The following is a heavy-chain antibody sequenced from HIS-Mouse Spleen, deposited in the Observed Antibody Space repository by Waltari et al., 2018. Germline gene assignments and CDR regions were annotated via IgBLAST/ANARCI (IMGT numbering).Heavy chain of an antibody. CDR2: INHSGST. CDR1: GRSFSGYY. CDR3: ARGPLSADSSSAMSY. Sequence: QVQLQQWGAGLLKPSETLSLTCAVYGRSFSGYYWSWIRQPPGKGLEWIGEINHSGSTNYNPSLKSRVTISVDTSKNQFSLKLSSVTAADTAVYYCARGPLSADSSSAMSYWGQGTLVTVSS. D-gene: IGHD6-6*01. V-gene: IGHV4-34*01. J-gene: IGHJ4*02.